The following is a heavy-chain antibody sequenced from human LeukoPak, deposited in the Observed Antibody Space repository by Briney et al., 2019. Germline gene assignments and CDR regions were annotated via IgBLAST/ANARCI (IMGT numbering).Heavy chain of an antibody. V-gene: IGHV1-18*01. Sequence: ASVKVSCKASGYTFTSYGISWVRQAPGQGLEWMGWIGAYNGNTNYAQKLQGRVTMTTDTSTSTAYMELRSLRSDDTAVYYCARDFEAVYDSSGYPTYDPWGQGTLVTVSS. J-gene: IGHJ5*02. CDR2: IGAYNGNT. CDR1: GYTFTSYG. CDR3: ARDFEAVYDSSGYPTYDP. D-gene: IGHD3-22*01.